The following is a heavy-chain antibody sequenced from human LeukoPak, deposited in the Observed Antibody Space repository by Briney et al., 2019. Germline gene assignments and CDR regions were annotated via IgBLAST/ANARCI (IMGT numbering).Heavy chain of an antibody. CDR3: ARAAARGPFDI. CDR1: GFTFSSYW. D-gene: IGHD6-6*01. Sequence: GGSLRLSCAASGFTFSSYWMSWVRQAPGKGLEWVANIKQDGSEKYYVDSVKGRFTISRDNAKNTLYLQMNSLRAEDTAVYYCARAAARGPFDIWGQGTMVTVSS. CDR2: IKQDGSEK. J-gene: IGHJ3*02. V-gene: IGHV3-7*01.